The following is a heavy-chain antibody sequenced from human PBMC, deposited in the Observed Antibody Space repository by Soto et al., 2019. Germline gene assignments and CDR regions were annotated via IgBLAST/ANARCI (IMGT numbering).Heavy chain of an antibody. CDR2: IYYSGST. CDR3: ACGKFDSTLVFDY. Sequence: SETLSLTCTVSGGSISSGGYYWSWIRQHPGKGLEWIGYIYYSGSTYYNPSLKSRVTISVDTSKNQFSLKLSSVTAADTAVYYGACGKFDSTLVFDYWGQGTLVTVSS. D-gene: IGHD2-15*01. V-gene: IGHV4-31*03. CDR1: GGSISSGGYY. J-gene: IGHJ4*02.